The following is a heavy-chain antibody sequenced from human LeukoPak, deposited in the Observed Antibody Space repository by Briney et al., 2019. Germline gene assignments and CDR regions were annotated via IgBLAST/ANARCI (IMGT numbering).Heavy chain of an antibody. CDR1: GYTFTGYY. V-gene: IGHV1-2*06. CDR3: ARACSGGSCYSDNWFEP. J-gene: IGHJ5*02. Sequence: ASVKVSCKASGYTFTGYYMHWVRQAPGQGLEWMGRINPNSGDTNYAQKFQGRVTMTRDTSISTAYMELSRLRSDDTAVYYCARACSGGSCYSDNWFEPWGQGTLVTVSS. D-gene: IGHD2-15*01. CDR2: INPNSGDT.